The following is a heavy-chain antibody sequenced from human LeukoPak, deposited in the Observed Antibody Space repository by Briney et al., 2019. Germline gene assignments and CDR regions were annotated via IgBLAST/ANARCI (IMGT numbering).Heavy chain of an antibody. D-gene: IGHD6-19*01. V-gene: IGHV3-74*01. J-gene: IGHJ4*02. CDR3: ARNSGWYGIS. Sequence: GGSLRLSCVASGFTFSRYWMHWVRHAPGKGLVWVLRINSDVSSTSYADSVKGRFTLSRDNAKNTLYLQLNSLSDEDTAVYFCARNSGWYGISWGQGTLVTVSS. CDR1: GFTFSRYW. CDR2: INSDVSST.